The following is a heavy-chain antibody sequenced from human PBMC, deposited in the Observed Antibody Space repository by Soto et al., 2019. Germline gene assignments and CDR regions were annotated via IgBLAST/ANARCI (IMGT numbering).Heavy chain of an antibody. D-gene: IGHD3-3*01. J-gene: IGHJ4*02. Sequence: GGSLRLSCAASGFTFSSYSMNWVRQAPGKGLEWVAVISYDGSNKYYADSVKGRFTISRDNSKNTLFLQMNSLRAEDTAVYYCAKITVRQWLLSRHFDYWGQGS. CDR2: ISYDGSNK. V-gene: IGHV3-30*18. CDR1: GFTFSSYS. CDR3: AKITVRQWLLSRHFDY.